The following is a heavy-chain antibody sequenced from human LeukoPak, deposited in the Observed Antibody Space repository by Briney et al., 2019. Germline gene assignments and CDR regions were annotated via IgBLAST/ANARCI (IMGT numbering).Heavy chain of an antibody. Sequence: SVKVSCKASGGTFSSYAISWVRQAPGQGLEWMGRIIPIFGTANYAQKFQGRVSITTDESTSTAYMELSSLRSEDTAVYYCARDPHHCSGGSCYGYWGQGTLVTVSS. CDR2: IIPIFGTA. CDR3: ARDPHHCSGGSCYGY. D-gene: IGHD2-15*01. J-gene: IGHJ4*02. V-gene: IGHV1-69*05. CDR1: GGTFSSYA.